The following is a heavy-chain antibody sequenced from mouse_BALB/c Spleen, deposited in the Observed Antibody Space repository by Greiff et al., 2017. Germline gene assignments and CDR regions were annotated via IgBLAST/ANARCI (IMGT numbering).Heavy chain of an antibody. V-gene: IGHV5-12-2*01. CDR2: ISNGGGST. CDR3: ARGGNYYFDY. CDR1: GFTFSSYT. Sequence: EVQRVESGGGLVQPGGSLKLSCAASGFTFSSYTMSWVRQTPEKRLEWVAYISNGGGSTYYPDTVKGRFTISRDNAKNTLYLQMSSLKSEDTAMYYCARGGNYYFDYWGQGTTLTVSS. J-gene: IGHJ2*01. D-gene: IGHD2-1*01.